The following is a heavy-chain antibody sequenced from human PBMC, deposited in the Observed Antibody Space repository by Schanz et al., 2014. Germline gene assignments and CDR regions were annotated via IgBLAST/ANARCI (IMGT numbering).Heavy chain of an antibody. V-gene: IGHV3-21*02. J-gene: IGHJ4*02. CDR1: GFTFSSYG. Sequence: EVQLVESGGGLVQPGGSLRLSCAASGFTFSSYGMHWVRQAPGKGLGWVSSISSTSTYLYYADSVKGRFTISRDSARNSLYLQMSSLRAEDTAVYYCARGTPFLCDYWGQGTLVTVSS. CDR3: ARGTPFLCDY. CDR2: ISSTSTYL. D-gene: IGHD3-16*01.